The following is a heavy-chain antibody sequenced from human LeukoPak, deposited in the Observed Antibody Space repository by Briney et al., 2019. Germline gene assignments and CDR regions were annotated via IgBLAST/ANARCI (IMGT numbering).Heavy chain of an antibody. CDR3: ARALAYCTNGVCYTGGIDY. CDR1: GFTFSFYW. V-gene: IGHV3-74*01. J-gene: IGHJ4*02. Sequence: GGSLRLSCAASGFTFSFYWMHWVRQAPGKGLVWVSRINSDGSSTSYADSVKGRFTISRDNAKNTLYLQMNSLRAEDTAVYYRARALAYCTNGVCYTGGIDYWGQGTLVTVSS. D-gene: IGHD2-8*01. CDR2: INSDGSST.